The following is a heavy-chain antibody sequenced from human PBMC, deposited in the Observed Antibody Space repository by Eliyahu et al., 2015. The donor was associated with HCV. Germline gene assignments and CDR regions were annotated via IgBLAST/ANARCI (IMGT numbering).Heavy chain of an antibody. J-gene: IGHJ6*02. Sequence: QVQXVESGGGLVKPGGSLRLSCXASGXTFSDYYLSXIRXAPGKGLEWVSYISSSGSTIYYADSVKGRFTISRDNAKNSLYLQMNSLRAEDTAVYYCAGGYCSGGSCYYYYGMDAWGQGTTVTVSS. CDR3: AGGYCSGGSCYYYYGMDA. V-gene: IGHV3-11*04. CDR2: ISSSGSTI. D-gene: IGHD2-15*01. CDR1: GXTFSDYY.